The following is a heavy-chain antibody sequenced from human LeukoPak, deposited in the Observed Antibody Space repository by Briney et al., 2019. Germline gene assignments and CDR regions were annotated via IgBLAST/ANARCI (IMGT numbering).Heavy chain of an antibody. J-gene: IGHJ4*02. Sequence: ASVKVSCKASGYTFTRYGISWVRQAPGQGLEWMGWISAYNGNTNYAQKLQGRVTMTTDTSTSTAYMELRSLRSDDTAVYYCARVSSIVVVVAASDYWGQGTLVTVSS. D-gene: IGHD2-15*01. CDR2: ISAYNGNT. CDR3: ARVSSIVVVVAASDY. V-gene: IGHV1-18*01. CDR1: GYTFTRYG.